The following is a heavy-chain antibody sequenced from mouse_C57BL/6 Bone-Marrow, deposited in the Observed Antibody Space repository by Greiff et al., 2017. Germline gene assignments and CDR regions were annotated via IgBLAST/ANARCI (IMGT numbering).Heavy chain of an antibody. V-gene: IGHV1-63*01. CDR3: ARKGIITTDYFDY. J-gene: IGHJ2*01. CDR2: IYPGGGYT. D-gene: IGHD1-1*01. Sequence: VQLQQSGAELVRPGTSVKMSCKASGYTFTNYWIGWAKQRPGHGLEWIGDIYPGGGYTNYNEKFKGKDTLTADKSSSTAYMQFSSLTSEDSAIYYCARKGIITTDYFDYWGQGTTLTVSS. CDR1: GYTFTNYW.